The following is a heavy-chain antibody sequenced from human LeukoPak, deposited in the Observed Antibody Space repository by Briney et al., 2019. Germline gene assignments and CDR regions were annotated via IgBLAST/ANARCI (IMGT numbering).Heavy chain of an antibody. CDR2: INQDGSEK. CDR1: GFIFSNYW. V-gene: IGHV3-7*01. D-gene: IGHD3-10*01. CDR3: ARDRPPDFSGSYYNI. Sequence: GGSLRLSCAASGFIFSNYWMKWVRDSPGEGLEGVAHINQDGSEKYYVVSMKGRFTISRDSAKNSLYPQMNSLRAEDTAVYYCARDRPPDFSGSYYNIWGQGTLVTVSS. J-gene: IGHJ4*02.